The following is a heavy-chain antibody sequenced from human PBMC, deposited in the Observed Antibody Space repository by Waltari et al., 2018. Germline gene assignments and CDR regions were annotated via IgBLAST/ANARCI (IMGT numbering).Heavy chain of an antibody. J-gene: IGHJ5*02. CDR2: IRHPGNT. D-gene: IGHD3-3*01. CDR3: TRGGNYDFWSHSPFVDP. V-gene: IGHV4-34*01. CDR1: GASFSSYY. Sequence: QVQLQQWGAGLLKPSETLSLTCSVSGASFSSYYWGWVRHVPGKGLEWIGQIRHPGNTNYNPSLQSRVAISIDTSRNQFSLRVFSVTAAGTGLYFCTRGGNYDFWSHSPFVDPWGQGTQVSVSS.